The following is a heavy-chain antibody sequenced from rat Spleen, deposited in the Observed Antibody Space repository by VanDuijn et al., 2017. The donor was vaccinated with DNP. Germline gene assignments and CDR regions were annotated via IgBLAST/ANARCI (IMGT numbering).Heavy chain of an antibody. J-gene: IGHJ2*01. CDR1: GFTFSDYA. V-gene: IGHV5S13*01. Sequence: EVQLVESGGGLVQPGRSLKLSCAASGFTFSDYAMAWVRQAPTKGLEWVSTISTSGGNTYYPDSVKGRFTISRDNAKNTLYLQMNNLRSEDTATYYCTRHRYPLYYFDFWGQGVMVTVSS. CDR2: ISTSGGNT. CDR3: TRHRYPLYYFDF. D-gene: IGHD1-4*01.